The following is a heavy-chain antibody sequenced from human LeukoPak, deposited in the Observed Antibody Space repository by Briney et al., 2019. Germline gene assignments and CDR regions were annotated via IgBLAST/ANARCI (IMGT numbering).Heavy chain of an antibody. CDR1: GFTVSSNY. CDR2: IYSGGYT. CDR3: ARDKTGLNFDY. J-gene: IGHJ4*02. D-gene: IGHD3-9*01. V-gene: IGHV3-53*01. Sequence: WGSLRLSCAASGFTVSSNYMSWVRQAPGKGLEWVSVIYSGGYTYYADSVKGRFTISRDNSKNTLYLQMNSLRAEDTAVYYCARDKTGLNFDYWGQGTLVTVSS.